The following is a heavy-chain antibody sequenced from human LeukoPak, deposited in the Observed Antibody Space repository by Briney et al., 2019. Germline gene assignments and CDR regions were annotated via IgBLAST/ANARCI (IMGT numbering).Heavy chain of an antibody. CDR3: ARDPYDFWSGFHWFDP. CDR2: INHSGST. V-gene: IGHV4-34*01. J-gene: IGHJ5*02. D-gene: IGHD3-3*01. CDR1: GGSFSGYY. Sequence: SETLSLTCAVYGGSFSGYYWSWIRQPPGKGLEWIGEINHSGSTNYNPSLKSRVTISVDTSKNQFSLKLSSVTAADTAVYYCARDPYDFWSGFHWFDPWGQGTLVTVSS.